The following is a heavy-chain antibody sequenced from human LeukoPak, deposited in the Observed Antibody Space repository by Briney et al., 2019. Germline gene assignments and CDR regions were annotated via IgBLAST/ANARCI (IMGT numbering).Heavy chain of an antibody. CDR1: GSTFSSYG. CDR2: IRYDGSNK. D-gene: IGHD4-17*01. Sequence: GGSLRLSCAASGSTFSSYGMHWVRQAPGKGLEWVAFIRYDGSNKYYADSVKGRFTISRDNSKNSLFLQMNSLRAEDTAVYYCARDRSTVTTWVDYWGQGTLVTVSS. V-gene: IGHV3-30*02. J-gene: IGHJ4*02. CDR3: ARDRSTVTTWVDY.